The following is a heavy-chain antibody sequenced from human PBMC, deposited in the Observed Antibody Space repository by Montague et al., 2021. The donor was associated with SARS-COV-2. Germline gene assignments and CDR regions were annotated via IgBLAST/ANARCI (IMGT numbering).Heavy chain of an antibody. J-gene: IGHJ6*02. CDR2: IFQSGTT. V-gene: IGHV4-38-2*02. CDR3: AREHWENYYDFWSGTNLASDYPCYGRDV. Sequence: SETLSLTCTVSGYSISDGYYWVWIRQPPGKGLEWIGNIFQSGTTYYNPSLERRSTMSVDTSKNQFSLKLSSVTAADTAVYYCAREHWENYYDFWSGTNLASDYPCYGRDVWGQGTTVTVSS. D-gene: IGHD3-3*01. CDR1: GYSISDGYY.